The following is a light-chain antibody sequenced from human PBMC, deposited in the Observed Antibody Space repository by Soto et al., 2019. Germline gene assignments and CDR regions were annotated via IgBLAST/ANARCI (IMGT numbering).Light chain of an antibody. CDR1: QSISSW. Sequence: DIQMTQSPSTLSASVGDRVTITCRASQSISSWLAWYQQKPGKAPKLLIYDASSLESGVPSRFSGSGSGTEFTLTISSLQPADFATYYCQQYNSYPLTVGGGTKVDI. J-gene: IGKJ4*01. CDR2: DAS. CDR3: QQYNSYPLT. V-gene: IGKV1-5*01.